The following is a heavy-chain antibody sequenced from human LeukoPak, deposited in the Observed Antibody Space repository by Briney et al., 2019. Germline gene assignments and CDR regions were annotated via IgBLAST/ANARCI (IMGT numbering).Heavy chain of an antibody. D-gene: IGHD4-11*01. J-gene: IGHJ6*03. CDR2: INHSGST. CDR1: GGSISSGGYY. Sequence: PSQTLSLTCTVSGGSISSGGYYWSWIRQPPGKGLEWIGEINHSGSTNYNPSLKSRVTISVDTSKNQFSLKLSSVTAADTAVYYCARDGAGATVTPGYMDVWGKGTTVTVSS. V-gene: IGHV4-30-2*01. CDR3: ARDGAGATVTPGYMDV.